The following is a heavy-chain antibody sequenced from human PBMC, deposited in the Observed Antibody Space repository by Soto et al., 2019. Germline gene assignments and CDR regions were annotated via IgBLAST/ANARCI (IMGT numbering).Heavy chain of an antibody. D-gene: IGHD4-17*01. CDR1: GFTFDDYA. CDR3: AKDRGDDYGDTSAFDI. CDR2: ISWNSGSI. J-gene: IGHJ3*02. Sequence: GGSLRLSCAASGFTFDDYAMHWVRQAPGKGLEWVSGISWNSGSIGYADSVKGRFTISRDNAKNSLYLQMNSLRAEDTALYYCAKDRGDDYGDTSAFDIWGQGTMVT. V-gene: IGHV3-9*01.